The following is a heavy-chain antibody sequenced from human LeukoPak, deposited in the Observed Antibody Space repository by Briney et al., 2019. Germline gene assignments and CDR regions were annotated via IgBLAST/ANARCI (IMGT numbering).Heavy chain of an antibody. V-gene: IGHV1-2*02. Sequence: ASVKVSCKASGYTFAAHHIHWVRQAPGQGLERMGWILPDGRDTKYSQKFQDRMTLTTDTSTNTAYMELSSLIPDDTAVYYCSGRYGPGPVWGQGTLISASP. J-gene: IGHJ4*02. CDR2: ILPDGRDT. D-gene: IGHD3-10*01. CDR3: SGRYGPGPV. CDR1: GYTFAAHH.